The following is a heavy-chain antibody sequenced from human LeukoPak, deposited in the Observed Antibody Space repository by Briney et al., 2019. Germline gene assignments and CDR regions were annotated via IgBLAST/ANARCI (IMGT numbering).Heavy chain of an antibody. CDR3: ARFPRGALYSGSYYVPAFDI. V-gene: IGHV1-2*02. D-gene: IGHD1-26*01. CDR2: INPNSGGT. CDR1: GYTFTGYY. Sequence: GASVKVSCKASGYTFTGYYMHWVRQAPGQGLEWMGWINPNSGGTNYAQKFQGRVTMTRDTSISTAYMELSRLRSDDTAVYYCARFPRGALYSGSYYVPAFDIWGQGTMVTVSS. J-gene: IGHJ3*02.